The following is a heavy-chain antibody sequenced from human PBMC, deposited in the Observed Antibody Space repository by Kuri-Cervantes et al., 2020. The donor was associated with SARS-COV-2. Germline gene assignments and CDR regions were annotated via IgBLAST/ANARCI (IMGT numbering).Heavy chain of an antibody. D-gene: IGHD1-26*01. CDR2: ISAYNGKT. J-gene: IGHJ3*02. V-gene: IGHV1-18*01. Sequence: ASVKVSCKASGGTFSSYAISWVRQAPGQGLEWMGWISAYNGKTNFAQKFQGRVTMTTDTPASTAYMELRSLRSDDTAIYYCARDRLSIVGATSFAFDIWGQGTTVTVSS. CDR1: GGTFSSYA. CDR3: ARDRLSIVGATSFAFDI.